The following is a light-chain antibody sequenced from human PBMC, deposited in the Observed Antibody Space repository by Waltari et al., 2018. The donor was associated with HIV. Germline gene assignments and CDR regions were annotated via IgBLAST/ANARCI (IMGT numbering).Light chain of an antibody. J-gene: IGKJ4*01. CDR2: DAS. CDR1: QSVTSY. V-gene: IGKV3-11*01. CDR3: QQRSDWHALT. Sequence: EIVLTQSPAALSLSPGERATLSCRASQSVTSYLAWYQQKPGQAPRLLIYDASRRATGITARFSGSGSGTDFTLTISSLQPEDSAIYYCQQRSDWHALTFGGGTKVEIK.